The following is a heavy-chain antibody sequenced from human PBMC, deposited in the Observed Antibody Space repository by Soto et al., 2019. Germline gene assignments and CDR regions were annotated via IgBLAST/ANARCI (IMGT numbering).Heavy chain of an antibody. Sequence: EVQVVESGGGLVQPGGSLRLSCAASGFSVTNNYMNWVRQAPGKGLEWVSIIDIGGNTYYADSVKDRFTISRDNSRNTLYLHMASLRAEDTAVYYCARGRGSTGYLGREHYFDYWGQGTLVTVPP. CDR1: GFSVTNNY. V-gene: IGHV3-66*01. D-gene: IGHD2-2*01. CDR2: IDIGGNT. J-gene: IGHJ4*02. CDR3: ARGRGSTGYLGREHYFDY.